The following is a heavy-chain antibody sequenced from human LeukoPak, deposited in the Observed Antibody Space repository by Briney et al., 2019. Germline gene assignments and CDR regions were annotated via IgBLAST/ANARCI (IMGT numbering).Heavy chain of an antibody. J-gene: IGHJ4*02. Sequence: SETLSLTRTVSGGSINSNYWSWIRQPPGEGLEWIAYIDHSGNTNYNPSLKSRVTISRDMSKNQFSLKLTSVTAADTAMYYCARVGSWYYFDYWGQGILVTVSS. CDR3: ARVGSWYYFDY. CDR2: IDHSGNT. V-gene: IGHV4-59*01. CDR1: GGSINSNY. D-gene: IGHD6-19*01.